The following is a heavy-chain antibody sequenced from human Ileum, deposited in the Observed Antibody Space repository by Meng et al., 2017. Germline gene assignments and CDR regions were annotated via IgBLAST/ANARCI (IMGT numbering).Heavy chain of an antibody. J-gene: IGHJ4*02. V-gene: IGHV1-2*06. CDR2: INPKSGGT. Sequence: ASVKVSCKASGYTFTDYPMHWVRQAPGQGLEWMGRINPKSGGTNYPQRFQGRVTMTRDTSITTFYMELSRLRSDDSAVYYCARDLYAKDLDHWGQGTLVTVSS. CDR1: GYTFTDYP. CDR3: ARDLYAKDLDH. D-gene: IGHD3-16*01.